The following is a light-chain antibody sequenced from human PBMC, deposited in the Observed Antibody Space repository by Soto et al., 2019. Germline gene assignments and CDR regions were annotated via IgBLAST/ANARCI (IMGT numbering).Light chain of an antibody. Sequence: VLTHAPATLSVSPGKRGTLCCRASQSVSSNLAWYQQKPGQAPRLLIYGASTRATGIPARFSGSGSGTEFTLTISSLQPDDFATYYCQHYNSYSEAFGQGAKVDI. CDR1: QSVSSN. CDR3: QHYNSYSEA. J-gene: IGKJ1*01. CDR2: GAS. V-gene: IGKV3-15*01.